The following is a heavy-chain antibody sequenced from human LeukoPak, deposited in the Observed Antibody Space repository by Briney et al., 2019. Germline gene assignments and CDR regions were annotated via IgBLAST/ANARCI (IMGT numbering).Heavy chain of an antibody. CDR3: ARHIAAAGFYFDY. CDR2: ISRSSATI. CDR1: GFTFRSYN. V-gene: IGHV3-48*04. D-gene: IGHD6-13*01. J-gene: IGHJ4*02. Sequence: GGSLRLSCEASGFTFRSYNMNWVRQAPGKGLEWLSYISRSSATIYYTDSVKGRFTISRDDAKNSLYLQMNSLRAEDTAVYYCARHIAAAGFYFDYWGQGTLVTVSS.